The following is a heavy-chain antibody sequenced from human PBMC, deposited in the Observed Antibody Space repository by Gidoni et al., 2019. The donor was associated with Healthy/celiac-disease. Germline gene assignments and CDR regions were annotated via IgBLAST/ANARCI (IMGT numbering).Heavy chain of an antibody. CDR1: GFPFSSYG. Sequence: QVQLVESGGGVVQPGRSLRLSCAAPGFPFSSYGMHWVRQAPGKGLEWVAVISYDGSNKYYADSVKGRFTISRDNSKNTLYLQMNSLRAEDTAVYYCAKSYYYDSSGYPYYYYYGMDVWGQGTTVTVSS. CDR3: AKSYYYDSSGYPYYYYYGMDV. J-gene: IGHJ6*02. V-gene: IGHV3-30*18. D-gene: IGHD3-22*01. CDR2: ISYDGSNK.